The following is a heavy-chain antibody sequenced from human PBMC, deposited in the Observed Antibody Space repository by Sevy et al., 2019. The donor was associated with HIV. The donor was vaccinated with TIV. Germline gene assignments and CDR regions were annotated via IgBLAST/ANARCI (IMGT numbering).Heavy chain of an antibody. CDR3: ARAHELRFLEWLLYPEYFQH. J-gene: IGHJ1*01. D-gene: IGHD3-3*01. CDR1: GFTFSSYW. CDR2: IKQDGSEK. Sequence: LSLTCAASGFTFSSYWMSWVRQAPGKGLEWVANIKQDGSEKYYVDSVKGRFTISRDNAKNSLYLQMNSLRAEDTAVYYCARAHELRFLEWLLYPEYFQHWGQGTLVTVSS. V-gene: IGHV3-7*01.